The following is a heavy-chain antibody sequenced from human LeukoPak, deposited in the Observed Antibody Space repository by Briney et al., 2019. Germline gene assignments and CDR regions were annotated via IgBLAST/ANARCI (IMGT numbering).Heavy chain of an antibody. CDR3: ARGSAAAVAGTGEDFDY. CDR1: GVTFSSYG. J-gene: IGHJ4*02. D-gene: IGHD6-19*01. Sequence: GGSLRLSCAASGVTFSSYGVHWVRQAPGKGLEWVAVTWYDGSNKYYADSVKGRFTISRDNSKNTLYLQMNSLRAEDTAVYYCARGSAAAVAGTGEDFDYWGQGTLVTVSS. CDR2: TWYDGSNK. V-gene: IGHV3-33*01.